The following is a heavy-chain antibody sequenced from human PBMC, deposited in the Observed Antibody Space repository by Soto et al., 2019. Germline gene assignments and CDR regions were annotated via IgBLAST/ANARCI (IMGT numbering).Heavy chain of an antibody. Sequence: SETLSLTCTVSGGSISTSSYYWGWIRQPPGKGLEWIGSIYYSGGTYYNPSLKSRVTISGDTSKNQFSLKLSSVTAADTAVYYCARHGPNDSSGYFHNNDSFDLRGQGTMVTVS. CDR3: ARHGPNDSSGYFHNNDSFDL. CDR2: IYYSGGT. D-gene: IGHD3-22*01. CDR1: GGSISTSSYY. V-gene: IGHV4-39*01. J-gene: IGHJ3*01.